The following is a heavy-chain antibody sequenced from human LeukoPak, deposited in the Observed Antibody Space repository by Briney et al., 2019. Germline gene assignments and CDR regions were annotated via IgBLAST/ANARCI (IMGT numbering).Heavy chain of an antibody. CDR1: GFTFSSYI. CDR3: AIRVSPMVRHY. J-gene: IGHJ4*02. CDR2: VSSSSCDI. V-gene: IGHV3-21*01. Sequence: PGGPLTLSCAASGFTFSSYIMNWVRPPPGKGLEWVASVSSSSCDIYYADSLKGRFTISIDNAKNSLYLQINSLGAEGTAGYYCAIRVSPMVRHYWGQGTLVTVSS. D-gene: IGHD3-10*01.